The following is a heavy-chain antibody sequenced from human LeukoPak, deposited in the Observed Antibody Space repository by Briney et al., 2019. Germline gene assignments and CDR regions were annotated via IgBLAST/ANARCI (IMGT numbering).Heavy chain of an antibody. Sequence: GRSLRLSCAASGFTFDDYAMHWVRQAPGKGLEWVSGFIFNLVSICYADSVKGRSTISRDNAKNSLYLQMNSLRAEDMALYYCAKDKFYGLHWYFDLWGRGTLVTVSS. CDR1: GFTFDDYA. CDR3: AKDKFYGLHWYFDL. J-gene: IGHJ2*01. V-gene: IGHV3-9*03. CDR2: FIFNLVSI. D-gene: IGHD4-17*01.